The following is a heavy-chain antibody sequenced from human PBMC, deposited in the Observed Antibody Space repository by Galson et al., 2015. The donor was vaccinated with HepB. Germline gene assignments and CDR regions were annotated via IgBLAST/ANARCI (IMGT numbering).Heavy chain of an antibody. CDR2: ISDSGNT. CDR3: ARQSREYSSGWYLGSFNYMDV. CDR1: GGSINYYY. Sequence: SETLSLTCTVSGGSINYYYWSWIRQSPGRGLEWIGYISDSGNTNYHPSLKSRVTIPLDTSKNQFSLRLNSVTAADTAVYYCARQSREYSSGWYLGSFNYMDVWGKGSTVTVSS. D-gene: IGHD6-19*01. J-gene: IGHJ6*03. V-gene: IGHV4-59*01.